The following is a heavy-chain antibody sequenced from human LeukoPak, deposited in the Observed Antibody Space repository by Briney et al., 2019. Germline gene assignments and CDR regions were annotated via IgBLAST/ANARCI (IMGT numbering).Heavy chain of an antibody. Sequence: SETLSLTCTVSGGSISSGGYYWRWIRQHPGKGLEWIGYIYYSGSTYYNPSLKSRVTISVDTSKNQFSLKLSSVTAADTAVYFCARVSRPKQLVGTYYFDYWGQGTLVTVSS. D-gene: IGHD6-13*01. J-gene: IGHJ4*02. CDR3: ARVSRPKQLVGTYYFDY. CDR1: GGSISSGGYY. V-gene: IGHV4-31*03. CDR2: IYYSGST.